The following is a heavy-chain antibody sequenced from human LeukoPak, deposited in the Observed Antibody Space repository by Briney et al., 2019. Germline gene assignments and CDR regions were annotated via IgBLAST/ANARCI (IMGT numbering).Heavy chain of an antibody. CDR3: ARDGNGDRDDAFDI. CDR2: IYHSGST. CDR1: GYSFSSGYY. D-gene: IGHD4-17*01. V-gene: IGHV4-38-2*02. J-gene: IGHJ3*02. Sequence: SETLYLTCAVSGYSFSSGYYWGWIRQPPGKGLEWIGSIYHSGSTYYNPYLKSRVTISVDTSKNQFSLKLSSVTAADTAVYYCARDGNGDRDDAFDIWGQGTMVTVSS.